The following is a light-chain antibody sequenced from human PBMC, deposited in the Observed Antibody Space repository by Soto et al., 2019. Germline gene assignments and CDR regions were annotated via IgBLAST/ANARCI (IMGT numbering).Light chain of an antibody. CDR2: DAT. J-gene: IGKJ1*01. Sequence: EILLTQSPATLSLSPGERATLSCRASQSVRSYLAWYQQKPGQAPRLLICDATDRATGIPDRFSGSGSGTDFTLTISRLEPEDFAVYYCQQYGSSPRTFGQGTKVDIK. CDR3: QQYGSSPRT. V-gene: IGKV3-20*01. CDR1: QSVRSY.